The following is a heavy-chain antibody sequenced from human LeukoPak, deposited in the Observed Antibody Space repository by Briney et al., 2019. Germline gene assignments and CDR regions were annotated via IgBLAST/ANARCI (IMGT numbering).Heavy chain of an antibody. J-gene: IGHJ5*02. Sequence: PGGSLRLSCAASGFTFSSYGIHWVRQAPGKGLEWVSFIRYDGTYKYYADSVKGRFTISRDNSKSTLYLQMNSLRVEDTAVYYCAGVNTIRGPEGWFDPWGQGTLVTVSS. CDR3: AGVNTIRGPEGWFDP. V-gene: IGHV3-30*02. CDR2: IRYDGTYK. CDR1: GFTFSSYG. D-gene: IGHD3-10*01.